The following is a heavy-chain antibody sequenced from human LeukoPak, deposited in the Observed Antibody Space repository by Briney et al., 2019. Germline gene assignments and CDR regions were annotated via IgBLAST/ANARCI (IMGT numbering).Heavy chain of an antibody. D-gene: IGHD5-18*01. CDR3: ARCGIHGYNYGHDAFDI. Sequence: GGSLRLSCVASGFTFSSYWMSWVRQAPGKGLEWVANVKQDGSEKYYVDSVKGRFTISRDNAKNSLYLQMNGLRVENTAVYYCARCGIHGYNYGHDAFDIWGQGTMVTVSS. CDR2: VKQDGSEK. V-gene: IGHV3-7*01. CDR1: GFTFSSYW. J-gene: IGHJ3*02.